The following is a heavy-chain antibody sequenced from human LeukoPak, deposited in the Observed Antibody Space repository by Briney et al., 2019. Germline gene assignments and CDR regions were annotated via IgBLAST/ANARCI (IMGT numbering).Heavy chain of an antibody. CDR2: ISSTGGAT. Sequence: GGALRLSCAASGFTFTSFAMSWVRQAPGKGLEWVSAISSTGGATYYADSVKGRFAISRDKSRNTVDLQMNSLRADHTAVYYCAKESAYTSPRNYYFDYWGQGALVTVAS. D-gene: IGHD5-18*01. J-gene: IGHJ4*02. CDR1: GFTFTSFA. CDR3: AKESAYTSPRNYYFDY. V-gene: IGHV3-23*01.